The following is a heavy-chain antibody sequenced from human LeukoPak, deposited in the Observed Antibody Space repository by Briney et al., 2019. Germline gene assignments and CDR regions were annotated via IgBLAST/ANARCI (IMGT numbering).Heavy chain of an antibody. CDR3: ARNMFVSSGWYIPYMDV. D-gene: IGHD6-19*01. CDR2: ISAASWGI. Sequence: GGSLRLSCAASGFTFSTYSMTWVRQAPGKGLEWISHISAASWGIKYADSVKGRFTTSRDNAKNSVFLQMSSLRPEDTAVYYCARNMFVSSGWYIPYMDVWGKGTTVTISS. V-gene: IGHV3-48*01. CDR1: GFTFSTYS. J-gene: IGHJ6*03.